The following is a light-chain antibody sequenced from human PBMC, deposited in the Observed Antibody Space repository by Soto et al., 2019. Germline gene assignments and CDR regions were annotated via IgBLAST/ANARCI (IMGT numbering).Light chain of an antibody. Sequence: DIQMTQSPSSLSASVGDRVTMTCQATQDITNYLHWYQQKPGKAPKLLIHDASNLVAGVPSRFGVCGSGTDFKPTISSLQPEDIAPYYCQESDNLPFTFGGGTKVEIK. CDR1: QDITNY. CDR2: DAS. CDR3: QESDNLPFT. J-gene: IGKJ4*01. V-gene: IGKV1-33*01.